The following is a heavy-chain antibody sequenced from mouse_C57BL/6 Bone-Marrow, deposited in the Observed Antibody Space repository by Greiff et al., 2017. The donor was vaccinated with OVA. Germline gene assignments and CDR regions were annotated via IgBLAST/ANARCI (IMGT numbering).Heavy chain of an antibody. CDR3: ARTGTLAY. CDR2: IWSGGST. J-gene: IGHJ3*01. CDR1: GFSLTSYG. V-gene: IGHV2-2*01. D-gene: IGHD4-1*01. Sequence: VQLQQSGPGLVQPSQSLSITCTVSGFSLTSYGVHWVRQSPGQGLEWLGVIWSGGSTDYNAAFISRLSISKDNSKSQVFFKMNSLQADDTAIYYCARTGTLAYWGQGTLVTVSA.